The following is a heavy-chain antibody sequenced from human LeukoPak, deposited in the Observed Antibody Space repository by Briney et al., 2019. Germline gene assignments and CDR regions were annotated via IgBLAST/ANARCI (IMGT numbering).Heavy chain of an antibody. D-gene: IGHD3-10*01. CDR2: INPNSGGT. Sequence: ASVKVSCKASVYTFTGYYMHWVRQAPGQGLGWMGWINPNSGGTNYAKQFQGRVTMTRETSISTAYMELRRLRSDDTAVYYLSKAPITMVRGVITKSPTFDYWGQGTLVTVSS. CDR1: VYTFTGYY. J-gene: IGHJ4*02. CDR3: SKAPITMVRGVITKSPTFDY. V-gene: IGHV1-2*02.